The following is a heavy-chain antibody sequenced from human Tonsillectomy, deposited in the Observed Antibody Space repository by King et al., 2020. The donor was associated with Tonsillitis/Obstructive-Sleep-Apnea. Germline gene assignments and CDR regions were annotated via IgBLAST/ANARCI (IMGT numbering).Heavy chain of an antibody. V-gene: IGHV3-23*04. D-gene: IGHD4-23*01. J-gene: IGHJ6*03. CDR3: EKHVCDYDGGYYRYYMDV. CDR1: GFTFSSYA. CDR2: INGSGGST. Sequence: VQLVESGGGLVQPGGSLRLSCAASGFTFSSYAMSWVRQAPGKGLEWVSAINGSGGSTYYADSVKGRFTISRENSKNTLYLLMNSLRAADTAVYYCEKHVCDYDGGYYRYYMDVWGKGTTVTVSS.